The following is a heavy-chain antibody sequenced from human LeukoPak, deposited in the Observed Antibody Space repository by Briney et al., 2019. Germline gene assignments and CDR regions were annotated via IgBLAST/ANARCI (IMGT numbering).Heavy chain of an antibody. V-gene: IGHV1-18*01. D-gene: IGHD3-3*01. CDR2: ISTYNGNT. Sequence: EASVKVSCKASGYTFTSYSLSWVRRAPGQGLEWMGWISTYNGNTNYAQKLQGRVTMTTDTATSTAYMELRSLRSDDTAVYYCARECRRYYDFWSSGGNAFDIWGQGTMVTVSS. J-gene: IGHJ3*02. CDR3: ARECRRYYDFWSSGGNAFDI. CDR1: GYTFTSYS.